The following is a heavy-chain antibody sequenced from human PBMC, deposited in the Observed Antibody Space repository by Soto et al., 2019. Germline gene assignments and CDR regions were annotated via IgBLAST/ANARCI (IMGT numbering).Heavy chain of an antibody. V-gene: IGHV3-23*01. CDR2: ISGSGGNT. CDR1: GFTFSTYA. Sequence: VGSLRLSCAASGFTFSTYAMGWVRQAPGKGLEWVSFISGSGGNTYFADSVKGRFTISRDNSRNTLFLQMNSLRPEDTAIYYCTKGAEYGGNDPSDHWGQGTLVTVSS. CDR3: TKGAEYGGNDPSDH. D-gene: IGHD5-12*01. J-gene: IGHJ4*02.